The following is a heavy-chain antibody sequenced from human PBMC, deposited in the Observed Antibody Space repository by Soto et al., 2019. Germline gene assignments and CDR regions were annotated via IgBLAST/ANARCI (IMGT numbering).Heavy chain of an antibody. Sequence: TVSGGSISNYFCNWIRQPAGKGLELIGRIDNSGSTNYNPSLKSRITMSADTSRNQFSLKLNSVTAADTSVYYCARGGQDFWSGPFDYWGQGALVTVSS. V-gene: IGHV4-4*07. J-gene: IGHJ4*02. CDR1: GGSISNYF. CDR2: IDNSGST. CDR3: ARGGQDFWSGPFDY. D-gene: IGHD3-3*01.